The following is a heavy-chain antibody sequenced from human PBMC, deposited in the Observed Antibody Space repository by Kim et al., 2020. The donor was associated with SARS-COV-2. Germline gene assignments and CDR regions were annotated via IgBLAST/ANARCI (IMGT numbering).Heavy chain of an antibody. CDR1: GFTFSSYE. D-gene: IGHD4-4*01. J-gene: IGHJ4*02. V-gene: IGHV3-48*03. Sequence: GGSLRLSCAASGFTFSSYEMNWVRQAPGKGLEWVSYIIGSGTTIYYADSVRGRFTISRDNDKNSLYLQMNSLRAEDTAVYYCAREPNYSPFDYWGQGTMVTVSS. CDR3: AREPNYSPFDY. CDR2: IIGSGTTI.